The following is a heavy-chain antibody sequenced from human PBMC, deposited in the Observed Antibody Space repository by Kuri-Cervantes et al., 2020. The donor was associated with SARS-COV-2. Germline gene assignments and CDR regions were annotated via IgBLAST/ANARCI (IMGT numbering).Heavy chain of an antibody. CDR3: ARDGSSSWSPNYYYYGMDV. Sequence: ASVKVSCKASGYTFTSYAMHWVRQAPGQRLEWMGWINAGNGNTKYSQKFQGRVTITRDTSASTAYMELSSLRSEDTAVYYCARDGSSSWSPNYYYYGMDVWGQGTTVTVSS. J-gene: IGHJ6*02. V-gene: IGHV1-3*01. D-gene: IGHD6-13*01. CDR1: GYTFTSYA. CDR2: INAGNGNT.